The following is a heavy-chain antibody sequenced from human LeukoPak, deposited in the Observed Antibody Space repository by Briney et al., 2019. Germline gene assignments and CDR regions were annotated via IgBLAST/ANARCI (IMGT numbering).Heavy chain of an antibody. V-gene: IGHV3-7*04. CDR2: IKHDGIDT. D-gene: IGHD6-19*01. CDR1: GFTLSNFW. Sequence: PGGSLRLSCAASGFTLSNFWMTWVRQAPGKGLEWVANIKHDGIDTKYVDSVKGRFTISRDNAKNSLYLQMSSLRAEDTAIYYCARGRHSSGWYHDYWDQGALVTVSS. J-gene: IGHJ4*02. CDR3: ARGRHSSGWYHDY.